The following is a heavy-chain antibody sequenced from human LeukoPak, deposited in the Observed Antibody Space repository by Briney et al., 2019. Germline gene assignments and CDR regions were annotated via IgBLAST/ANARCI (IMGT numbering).Heavy chain of an antibody. CDR1: GFSVSAHY. Sequence: PGGSLRLSCAAPGFSVSAHYMSWVRQAPGKGLEWVANIKQDGSEKYYVDSVTGRFTISRDNAKNSLYLQMNSLRAEDTAVYYCARWATSYDFWGQGTLVTVSS. CDR2: IKQDGSEK. V-gene: IGHV3-7*01. J-gene: IGHJ4*02. CDR3: ARWATSYDF. D-gene: IGHD3-10*01.